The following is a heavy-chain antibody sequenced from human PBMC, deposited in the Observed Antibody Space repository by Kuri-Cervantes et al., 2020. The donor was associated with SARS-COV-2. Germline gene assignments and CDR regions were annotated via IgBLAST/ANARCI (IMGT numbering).Heavy chain of an antibody. D-gene: IGHD5-18*01. Sequence: ASVQVSCKASGYTFTGYYMHWVRQAPGQGLEWMGWINPNSGGTNYAQEFQGWVTMTRDTSISTAYMELSRLRSDDTAAYYCARGLDTAMAYYFDYWGQGTLVTVSS. CDR1: GYTFTGYY. V-gene: IGHV1-2*04. CDR2: INPNSGGT. J-gene: IGHJ4*02. CDR3: ARGLDTAMAYYFDY.